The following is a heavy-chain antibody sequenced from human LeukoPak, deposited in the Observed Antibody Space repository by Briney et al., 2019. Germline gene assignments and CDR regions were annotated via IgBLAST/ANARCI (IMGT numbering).Heavy chain of an antibody. J-gene: IGHJ4*02. D-gene: IGHD2-15*01. V-gene: IGHV3-48*04. CDR2: ISSSSSTI. Sequence: GGSLRLSCAASGFTFSSYSMNWVRQAPGKGLEWVSFISSSSSTIYYADSVKGRFTISRDNAKNSLYLQMNSLRAEDTAVYYCAKDRGGSLSNTGDYWGQGTLVTVSS. CDR1: GFTFSSYS. CDR3: AKDRGGSLSNTGDY.